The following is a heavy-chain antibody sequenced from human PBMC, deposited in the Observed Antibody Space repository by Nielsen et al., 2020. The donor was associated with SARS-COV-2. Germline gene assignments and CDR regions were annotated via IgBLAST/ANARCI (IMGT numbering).Heavy chain of an antibody. V-gene: IGHV3-30-3*01. Sequence: GESLKISCAASGFTFSSYAMHWVRQAPGKGLEWVAVISYDGSNKYYADSVKGRFTISRDNSKNTLYLQMNSLRAEDTAVYYCAKDRERYSSSWSHAFDIWGQGTTVTVSS. J-gene: IGHJ3*02. CDR1: GFTFSSYA. CDR2: ISYDGSNK. CDR3: AKDRERYSSSWSHAFDI. D-gene: IGHD6-13*01.